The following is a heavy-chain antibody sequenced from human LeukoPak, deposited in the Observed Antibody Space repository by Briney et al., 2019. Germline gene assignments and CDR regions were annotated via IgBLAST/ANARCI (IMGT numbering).Heavy chain of an antibody. Sequence: ASVKVSCKASGGTFSSYAISWVRQAPGQGLEWMGGIIPIFGTANYAQKFQDRVTMTTDTSTSTAYMELRSLRSDDTAVYYCARGYGDYYGMDVWGQGTTVTVSS. CDR2: IIPIFGTA. CDR3: ARGYGDYYGMDV. J-gene: IGHJ6*02. CDR1: GGTFSSYA. V-gene: IGHV1-69*05. D-gene: IGHD4-17*01.